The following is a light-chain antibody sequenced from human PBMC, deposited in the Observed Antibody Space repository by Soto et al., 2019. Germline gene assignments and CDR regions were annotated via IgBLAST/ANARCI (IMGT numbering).Light chain of an antibody. Sequence: QSPLTQPASVSGSPGQSITISCTGTSSDLGSYNLVSWYQQHPGKAPKLMIYEGSKRPSGVSNRFSGSKSGNTASLTISGLQAEDEADYYCCSYAGSSTLVFGGGTKLTVL. CDR2: EGS. CDR3: CSYAGSSTLV. CDR1: SSDLGSYNL. V-gene: IGLV2-23*01. J-gene: IGLJ2*01.